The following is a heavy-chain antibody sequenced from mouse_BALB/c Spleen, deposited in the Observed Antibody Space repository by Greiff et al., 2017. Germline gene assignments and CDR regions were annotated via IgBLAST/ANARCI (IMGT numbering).Heavy chain of an antibody. J-gene: IGHJ4*01. CDR1: GFTFSSYA. CDR2: ISSGGST. V-gene: IGHV5-6-5*01. D-gene: IGHD2-10*02. Sequence: EVQVVESGGGLVKPGGSLKLSCAASGFTFSSYAMSWVRQTPEKRLEWVASISSGGSTYYPDSVKGRFTISRDNARNILYLQMSSLRSEDTAMYYCARGSYVWGQGTSVTVSS. CDR3: ARGSYV.